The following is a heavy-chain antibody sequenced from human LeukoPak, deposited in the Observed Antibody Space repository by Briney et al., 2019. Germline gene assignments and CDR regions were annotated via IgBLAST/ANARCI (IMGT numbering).Heavy chain of an antibody. Sequence: SETLSLTCTVSGGSISTYYWNWIRQPPGKGLEWIGYIYYSGSTNYNPSLESRVTISVDTSKNQFSLKLSSVTAADTAVYYCARGVVPAAADFDYWGQGTLVTVSS. CDR3: ARGVVPAAADFDY. J-gene: IGHJ4*02. D-gene: IGHD2-2*01. V-gene: IGHV4-59*08. CDR1: GGSISTYY. CDR2: IYYSGST.